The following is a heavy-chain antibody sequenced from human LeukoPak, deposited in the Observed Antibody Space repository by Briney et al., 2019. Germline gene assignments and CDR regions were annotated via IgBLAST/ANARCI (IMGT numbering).Heavy chain of an antibody. J-gene: IGHJ4*02. D-gene: IGHD4-17*01. CDR1: GFTFSSYG. CDR2: ISYDGSNK. Sequence: GGSLRLSWAASGFTFSSYGMHWVRQAPGKGLGWEAVISYDGSNKYYARSVKRRFTISRDNSKNTLYLQMNSLRAEDTAVYYCAKDEFTVWGQGTLVTVSS. V-gene: IGHV3-30*18. CDR3: AKDEFTV.